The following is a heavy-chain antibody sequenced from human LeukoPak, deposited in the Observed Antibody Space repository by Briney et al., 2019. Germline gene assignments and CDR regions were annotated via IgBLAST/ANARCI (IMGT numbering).Heavy chain of an antibody. CDR3: ARVPIVVVVAATPYYYYGMDV. CDR2: INHSGST. CDR1: GGSFSGYY. D-gene: IGHD2-15*01. V-gene: IGHV4-34*01. Sequence: SETLSLTCAVYGGSFSGYYWGWIRQPPGKGLEWIGEINHSGSTNYNPSLKSRVTISVDTSKNQFSLKLSSVTAADTAVYYCARVPIVVVVAATPYYYYGMDVWGQGTTVTVSS. J-gene: IGHJ6*02.